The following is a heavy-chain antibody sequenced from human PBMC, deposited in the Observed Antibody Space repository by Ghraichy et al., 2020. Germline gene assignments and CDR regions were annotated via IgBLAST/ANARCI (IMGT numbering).Heavy chain of an antibody. CDR2: ISGSGGST. V-gene: IGHV3-23*01. CDR3: AKALSDYYDSSGYYLPGVFDF. D-gene: IGHD3-22*01. Sequence: GGSLRLSCAASGFTFSSYAMSWVRQAPGKGLEWVSAISGSGGSTYYADSVKGRFTISRDNSKNTLYLQMNSLRAEDTAVYYCAKALSDYYDSSGYYLPGVFDFWGHGALVTVSS. J-gene: IGHJ4*01. CDR1: GFTFSSYA.